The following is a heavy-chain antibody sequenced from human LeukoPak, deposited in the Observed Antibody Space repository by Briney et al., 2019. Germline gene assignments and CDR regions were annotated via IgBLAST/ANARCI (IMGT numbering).Heavy chain of an antibody. V-gene: IGHV1-69*13. J-gene: IGHJ6*02. CDR1: GGTFSSYA. CDR3: ASGYCSSTSCYVYYYYGMDV. CDR2: IIPIFGTA. D-gene: IGHD2-2*03. Sequence: ASVKVSCTASGGTFSSYAISWVRQAPGQGLEWMGGIIPIFGTANYAQKFQGRVTITADESTSTAYMELSSLRSEDTAVYYCASGYCSSTSCYVYYYYGMDVWGQGTTVTVSS.